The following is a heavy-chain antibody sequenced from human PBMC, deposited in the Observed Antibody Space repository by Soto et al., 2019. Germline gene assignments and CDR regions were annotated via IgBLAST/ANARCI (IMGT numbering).Heavy chain of an antibody. CDR3: ARVYYDSSGSFDY. CDR2: INHSGST. V-gene: IGHV4-34*01. CDR1: GGSFSGYY. D-gene: IGHD3-22*01. Sequence: VQLQQWGAGLLKPSETLSLTCAVYGGSFSGYYWSWIRQPPGKGLEWIGEINHSGSTNYNPSLKSRVTISVDTSKNQFSLKLSSVTAADTAVYYCARVYYDSSGSFDYWGQGTLVTVSS. J-gene: IGHJ4*02.